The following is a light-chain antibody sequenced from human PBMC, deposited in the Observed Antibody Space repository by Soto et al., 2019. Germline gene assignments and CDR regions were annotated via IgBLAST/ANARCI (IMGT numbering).Light chain of an antibody. V-gene: IGKV3-15*01. CDR3: QQYNTWPPMYT. J-gene: IGKJ2*01. CDR2: GAS. Sequence: EIVMTQSPATLSVSPGERAILSCRASQSISTNLAWYQHRAGQAPRLLINGASTRATGIPARFSGSGSGTEFTLTISSLQSEDFAVYYCQQYNTWPPMYTFGQGTKLEIK. CDR1: QSISTN.